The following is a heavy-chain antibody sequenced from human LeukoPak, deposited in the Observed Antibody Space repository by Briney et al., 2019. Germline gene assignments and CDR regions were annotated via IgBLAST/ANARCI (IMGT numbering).Heavy chain of an antibody. V-gene: IGHV3-30-3*01. J-gene: IGHJ4*02. CDR1: GFTFSSYA. CDR2: ISYDGSNK. Sequence: PGGSLRLSCAASGFTFSSYAMHWVRQAPGKGLEWVAVISYDGSNKYYADSVKGRFTISRDNSKNTLYLQMNSLRAEDTAVYYCARDGNTMVRGALDYWGQGTLVTVSS. D-gene: IGHD3-10*01. CDR3: ARDGNTMVRGALDY.